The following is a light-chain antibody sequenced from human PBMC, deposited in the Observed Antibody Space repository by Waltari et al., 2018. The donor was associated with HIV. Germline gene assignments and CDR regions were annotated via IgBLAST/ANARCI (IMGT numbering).Light chain of an antibody. V-gene: IGLV2-14*01. CDR3: SSYTDSNIAIG. Sequence: QSALTQPASVSGSPGQSIAISCTGTTSDVGGYNYVSWYQQHQGKAPKLIIYDVRNRPSWVSNRLCGSKSGNTASLIISGLQAEYDADYYCSSYTDSNIAIGFGEGTKLTVL. CDR1: TSDVGGYNY. J-gene: IGLJ2*01. CDR2: DVR.